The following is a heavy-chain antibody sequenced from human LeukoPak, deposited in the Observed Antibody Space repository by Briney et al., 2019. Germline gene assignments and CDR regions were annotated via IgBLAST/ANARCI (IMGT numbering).Heavy chain of an antibody. CDR1: GFTFSSYG. Sequence: GGSLRLSCAASGFTFSSYGMNRVRQAPGKGLEWVSYISYSSSTIYYADSVKGRFTIPRDNAKNSLYLQMNSLRAEDTAVYYCARVNRMVPGYCSGGTCPGDYWGQGTLVTVSS. D-gene: IGHD2-15*01. J-gene: IGHJ4*02. CDR2: ISYSSSTI. V-gene: IGHV3-48*01. CDR3: ARVNRMVPGYCSGGTCPGDY.